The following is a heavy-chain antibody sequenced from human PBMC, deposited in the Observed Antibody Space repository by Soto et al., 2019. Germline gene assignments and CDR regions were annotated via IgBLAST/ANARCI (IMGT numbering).Heavy chain of an antibody. V-gene: IGHV4-38-2*01. CDR3: TRGAGAPWVRFDS. CDR1: GYSITSGFY. CDR2: ISYSAKT. J-gene: IGHJ4*02. Sequence: XETLSLTSGVSGYSITSGFYWCWFRQSPGKGLEWIGSISYSAKTFYNPSLASRLSIAVDTSMNQFSLRLTSVTAADTALYYCTRGAGAPWVRFDSWGQGTLVTVSS. D-gene: IGHD3-22*01.